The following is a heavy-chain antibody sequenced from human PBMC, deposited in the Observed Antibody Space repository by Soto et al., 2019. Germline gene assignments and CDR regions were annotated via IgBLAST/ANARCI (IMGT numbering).Heavy chain of an antibody. D-gene: IGHD3-9*01. J-gene: IGHJ4*02. V-gene: IGHV4-59*12. CDR3: ARGVYDILTGYPYLYFDY. CDR2: IYHSGST. CDR1: GGSMISYY. Sequence: SETLSLTCTVSGGSMISYYWSWIRQPPGKGLEWIGYIYHSGSTYYNPSLKSRVTISVDRSKNQFSLKLSSVTAADTAVYYCARGVYDILTGYPYLYFDYWGQGTLVTVSS.